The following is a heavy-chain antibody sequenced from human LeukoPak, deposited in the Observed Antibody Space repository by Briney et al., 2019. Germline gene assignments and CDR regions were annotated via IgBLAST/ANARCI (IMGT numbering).Heavy chain of an antibody. J-gene: IGHJ4*02. CDR2: ISYDGSNK. CDR1: GFTFSSYA. Sequence: GGSLRLSCAASGFTFSSYAMHWVRQAPGKGLEWVAVISYDGSNKYYADSVKGRFTISRDNSKNTLYLQMNSLRAEDTAVYYCARDRGAGIVGAVDYWGQGTLVTVSS. D-gene: IGHD1-26*01. V-gene: IGHV3-30-3*01. CDR3: ARDRGAGIVGAVDY.